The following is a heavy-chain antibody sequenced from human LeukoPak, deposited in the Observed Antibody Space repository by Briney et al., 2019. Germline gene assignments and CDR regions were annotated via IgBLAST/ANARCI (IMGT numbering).Heavy chain of an antibody. D-gene: IGHD3-10*01. CDR3: AKRGITMVRGVIIPYFDY. CDR1: GFTFSSYA. V-gene: IGHV3-23*01. Sequence: GGSLRLSCAASGFTFSSYAMSWVRQAPGKGLEWVSAISGSGGSTYYADSVKGRFTISRDNSKNTLYLQMNSLRAEDTAVYYCAKRGITMVRGVIIPYFDYWGQGTLVTVSS. CDR2: ISGSGGST. J-gene: IGHJ4*02.